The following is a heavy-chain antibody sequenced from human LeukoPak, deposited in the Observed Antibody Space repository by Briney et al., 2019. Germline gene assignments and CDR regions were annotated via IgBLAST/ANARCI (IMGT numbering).Heavy chain of an antibody. D-gene: IGHD2-2*02. CDR2: INHSGST. Sequence: SETLSLTCAVYGGSFSGYYWSWIRQPPGKGLEWIGEINHSGSTNYNPSLESRVTISVDTSKNQFSLKLSSVTAADTAVYYCARGLGYCSSTSCYRSLYYYYYMDVWGKGTTVTVSS. CDR3: ARGLGYCSSTSCYRSLYYYYYMDV. CDR1: GGSFSGYY. J-gene: IGHJ6*03. V-gene: IGHV4-34*01.